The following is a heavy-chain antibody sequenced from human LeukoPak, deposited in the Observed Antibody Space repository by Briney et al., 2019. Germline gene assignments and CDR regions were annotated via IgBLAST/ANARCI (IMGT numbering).Heavy chain of an antibody. J-gene: IGHJ6*03. CDR1: GFTVSSNY. CDR2: IDNGGNT. Sequence: GGSLRLSCAASGFTVSSNYMSWVRQAPGTGLECVSVIDNGGNTYYADSVKGRFTISRDNSKNTLYLQMNSLRAEDTAVYYCARRPHYYYFYYMDVWGKGTTVTVSS. V-gene: IGHV3-53*01. CDR3: ARRPHYYYFYYMDV.